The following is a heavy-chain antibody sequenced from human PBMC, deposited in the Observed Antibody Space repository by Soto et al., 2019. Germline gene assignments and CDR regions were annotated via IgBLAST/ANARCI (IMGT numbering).Heavy chain of an antibody. CDR3: AATAFDYYGMDV. CDR2: ISYDGSNK. CDR1: GFTFSSYA. Sequence: GGSLRLSCAASGFTFSSYAMHWVRQAPGKGLEWVAVISYDGSNKYYADSVKGRFTISRDNSKNTLYLQMNSLRAEDTAVYYCAATAFDYYGMDVWGQGTTVTVSS. D-gene: IGHD6-13*01. J-gene: IGHJ6*02. V-gene: IGHV3-30-3*01.